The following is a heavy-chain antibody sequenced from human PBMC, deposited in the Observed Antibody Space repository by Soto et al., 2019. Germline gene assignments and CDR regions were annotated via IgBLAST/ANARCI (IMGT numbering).Heavy chain of an antibody. CDR1: DGSSISYY. J-gene: IGHJ4*02. V-gene: IGHV4-59*01. D-gene: IGHD2-2*01. CDR2: IHYSGST. CDR3: ARYCSSARCLDY. Sequence: SETLSLTCSVSDGSSISYYWSWIRQPPGRGLEWIGYIHYSGSTNSNPSLKSRVTISVDTSKNQFSLKLSSVTAADTAIYYCARYCSSARCLDYWGQGTLVTVSS.